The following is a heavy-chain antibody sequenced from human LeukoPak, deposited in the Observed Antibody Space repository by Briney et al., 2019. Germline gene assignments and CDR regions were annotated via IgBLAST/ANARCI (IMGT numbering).Heavy chain of an antibody. V-gene: IGHV3-48*03. CDR1: GFTFSSYE. D-gene: IGHD3-22*01. J-gene: IGHJ4*02. CDR2: ISSSGSTI. CDR3: AGGVSYYDTGGADY. Sequence: PGGSLRLSCAASGFTFSSYEMNWVRQAPGQGLEWVSYISSSGSTIYYADSVKGRFTISRDNAKNSLYLQMNSLRAEDTAVYCAGGVSYYDTGGADYWGQGTLVTVSS.